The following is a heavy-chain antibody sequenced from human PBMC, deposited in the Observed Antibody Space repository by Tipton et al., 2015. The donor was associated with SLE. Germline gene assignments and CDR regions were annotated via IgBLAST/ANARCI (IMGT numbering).Heavy chain of an antibody. V-gene: IGHV1-18*01. D-gene: IGHD2-2*02. CDR3: ARGAVVVPAAIQDSSYYGMDV. CDR2: ISAYNGNT. J-gene: IGHJ6*02. Sequence: QSGAEVKKPGASVKVSCKASGYTFTSYGISWVRQAPGQGLEWMGWISAYNGNTNYAQKLQGRVTMTTDTSTSTAYMELSSLRSEATAVYYCARGAVVVPAAIQDSSYYGMDVWGQGTTVTVSS. CDR1: GYTFTSYG.